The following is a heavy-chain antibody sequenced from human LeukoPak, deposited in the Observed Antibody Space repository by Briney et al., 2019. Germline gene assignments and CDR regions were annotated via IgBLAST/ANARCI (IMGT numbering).Heavy chain of an antibody. D-gene: IGHD6-19*01. Sequence: PGRSLRLSCAASGFTFSSYGMHWVRQAPGKGLEWVAVISYDGSNKYYADSVKGRFTISRDNSKNTLYLQMNSLRAEDTAVYYCAKQSFSSGCYDNWGQGTLVTVSS. CDR3: AKQSFSSGCYDN. CDR2: ISYDGSNK. CDR1: GFTFSSYG. V-gene: IGHV3-30*18. J-gene: IGHJ4*02.